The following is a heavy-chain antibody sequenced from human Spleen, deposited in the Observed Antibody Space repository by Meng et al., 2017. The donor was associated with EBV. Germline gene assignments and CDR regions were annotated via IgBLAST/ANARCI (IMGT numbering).Heavy chain of an antibody. V-gene: IGHV2-5*02. J-gene: IGHJ4*02. D-gene: IGHD1-26*01. CDR2: IYWDDDK. CDR3: TLLVGATSLDY. Sequence: QITLKGSGPTLVKPTQTLTLTCTFSGFSLSTSGVGVGWIRQPPGKALEWLALIYWDDDKRYSPSLKSRLTITKDTSKNQVVLTMTNMDPVDTATYYCTLLVGATSLDYWGQGTLVTVSS. CDR1: GFSLSTSGVG.